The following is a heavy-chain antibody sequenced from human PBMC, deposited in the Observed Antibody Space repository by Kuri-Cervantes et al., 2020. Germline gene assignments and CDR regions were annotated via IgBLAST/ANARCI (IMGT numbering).Heavy chain of an antibody. CDR3: ARPLNGVGGAFDI. V-gene: IGHV3-53*01. CDR2: IYSGGST. D-gene: IGHD3-16*01. J-gene: IGHJ3*02. CDR1: GFTFGDYA. Sequence: GESLKISCTASGFTFGDYAMSWFRQAPGKGLEWVSVIYSGGSTYYADSVKGRFTISRDNSKNTLYLQMNSLRAEDTAVYYCARPLNGVGGAFDIWGQGTMVT.